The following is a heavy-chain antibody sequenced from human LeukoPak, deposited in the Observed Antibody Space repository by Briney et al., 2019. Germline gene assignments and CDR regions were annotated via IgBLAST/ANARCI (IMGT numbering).Heavy chain of an antibody. CDR3: AREGQRGVLRYFDWNLQPRWFDP. CDR2: ISGSGHDI. V-gene: IGHV3-11*06. D-gene: IGHD3-9*01. J-gene: IGHJ5*02. CDR1: GFTFSDSY. Sequence: GGSLRLSCAASGFTFSDSYMTWVRQAPGKGVEWVAYISGSGHDINYSDSVKGRFTISRDNAKNSLYLQMNSLRAEDTAVYYCAREGQRGVLRYFDWNLQPRWFDPWGQGTLVTVSS.